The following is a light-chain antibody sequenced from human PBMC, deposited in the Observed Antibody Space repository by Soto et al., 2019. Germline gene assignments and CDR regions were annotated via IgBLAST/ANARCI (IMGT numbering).Light chain of an antibody. J-gene: IGLJ1*01. Sequence: QSVLTQPPSVSGTPGQRVTISCSGSSSNIRGNTVNWYHQLPGTAPKLLIYSNNQRPSGVPDRFSGSKSGTSASLAISGLQPEGESDYYCAAWDDSLNGYVFGTGTKV. CDR3: AAWDDSLNGYV. CDR2: SNN. V-gene: IGLV1-44*01. CDR1: SSNIRGNT.